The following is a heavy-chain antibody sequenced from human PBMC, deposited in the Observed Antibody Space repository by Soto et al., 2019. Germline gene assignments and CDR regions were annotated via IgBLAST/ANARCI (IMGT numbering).Heavy chain of an antibody. CDR1: GGTFSSYA. CDR2: IIPILGIA. D-gene: IGHD3-10*01. J-gene: IGHJ4*02. CDR3: ARRYGSGSYYFDY. V-gene: IGHV1-69*04. Sequence: ASVKVSCKASGGTFSSYAISWVRQAPGQGLEWMGRIIPILGIANYAQKFQGRVTITADKSTSTAYMELSSLRSEDTAVYYCARRYGSGSYYFDYWGQGTLVTVSS.